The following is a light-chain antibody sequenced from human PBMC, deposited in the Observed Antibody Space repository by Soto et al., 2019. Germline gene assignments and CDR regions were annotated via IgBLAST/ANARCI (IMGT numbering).Light chain of an antibody. CDR1: QSVDYN. V-gene: IGKV3-15*01. J-gene: IGKJ4*01. Sequence: EVVLMQSPATLSVSPGERVTLSCRASQSVDYNLAWYQQKPGQAPRLLIYGVATRATGIPARFSGSASGTEFTLTISSLQSEDFAIYYCQQYKTWLTFGGGTKVEIK. CDR3: QQYKTWLT. CDR2: GVA.